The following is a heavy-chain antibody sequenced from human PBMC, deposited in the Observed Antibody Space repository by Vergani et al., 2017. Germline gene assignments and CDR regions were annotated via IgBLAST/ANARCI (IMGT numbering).Heavy chain of an antibody. CDR1: GYSISSGYY. CDR3: ARRGSYYPFDY. V-gene: IGHV4-38-2*01. Sequence: QVQLQESGPGLVKPSETLSLTCAVSGYSISSGYYWGWIRQPPGKGLEWIGSIYHSGSTSYNPSLKSRVTISVDTSKNQFSLKLSSVTAADTAVYYCARRGSYYPFDYWGQGTLVTVSS. J-gene: IGHJ4*02. D-gene: IGHD1-26*01. CDR2: IYHSGST.